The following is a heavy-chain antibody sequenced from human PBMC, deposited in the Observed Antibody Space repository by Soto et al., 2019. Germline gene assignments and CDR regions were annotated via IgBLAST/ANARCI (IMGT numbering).Heavy chain of an antibody. J-gene: IGHJ4*02. Sequence: GGPLRLSCAASGFSFNNYAMSWVRQAPGKGLEWVSALSGSGSGTYYADSVEGRFTISRDISKNTLYLQMNSLRADDTAIYYCAKGSASGRPYYFDYWGQRTLVTVSS. CDR2: LSGSGSGT. CDR1: GFSFNNYA. CDR3: AKGSASGRPYYFDY. D-gene: IGHD6-6*01. V-gene: IGHV3-23*01.